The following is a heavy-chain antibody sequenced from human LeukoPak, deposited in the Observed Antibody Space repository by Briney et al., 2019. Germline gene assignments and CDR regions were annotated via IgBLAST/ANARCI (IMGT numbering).Heavy chain of an antibody. CDR1: GFAFGSEA. J-gene: IGHJ3*02. CDR3: AKTYYDFWSGYSGGAFDI. D-gene: IGHD3-3*01. Sequence: GGSLRLSCAVSGFAFGSEAMSWVRQSPARGLEWVASISPGGGTTYYADYVKGRFTISRDNSKNTLYLQMNSLRAEDTAVYYCAKTYYDFWSGYSGGAFDIWGQGTMVTVSS. V-gene: IGHV3-23*01. CDR2: ISPGGGTT.